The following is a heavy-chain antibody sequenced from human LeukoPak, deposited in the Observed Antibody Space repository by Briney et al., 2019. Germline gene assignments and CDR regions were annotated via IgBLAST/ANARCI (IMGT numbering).Heavy chain of an antibody. CDR1: GGSISSSGYY. CDR2: IYHTAST. CDR3: ARQRAHYDFWSGFPPLEMDV. J-gene: IGHJ6*04. V-gene: IGHV4-39*01. Sequence: PSETLSLTCTVSGGSISSSGYYWAWVRQSPGKGLEWTGSIYHTASTYYNPSLRSRVAISVDTSKNQFSLKLTSVTAADTAVYYCARQRAHYDFWSGFPPLEMDVWGKGTTVTVSS. D-gene: IGHD3-3*01.